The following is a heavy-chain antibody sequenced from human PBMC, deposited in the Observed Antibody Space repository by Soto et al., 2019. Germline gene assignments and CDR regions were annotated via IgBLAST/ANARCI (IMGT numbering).Heavy chain of an antibody. CDR2: IIPIFGTA. Sequence: GASVKVSCKASGGTFSSYAISWVRQAPGQGLEWMGGIIPIFGTANYARKFQGRVTITADKSTSTAYMELSSLRSEDTAVYYCAREEVGIVGAHDAFDIWGQGTMVTVSS. D-gene: IGHD1-26*01. J-gene: IGHJ3*02. CDR1: GGTFSSYA. CDR3: AREEVGIVGAHDAFDI. V-gene: IGHV1-69*06.